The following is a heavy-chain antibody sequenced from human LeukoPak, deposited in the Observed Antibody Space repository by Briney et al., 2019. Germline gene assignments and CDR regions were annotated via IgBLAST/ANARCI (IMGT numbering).Heavy chain of an antibody. CDR2: MNPNSGST. V-gene: IGHV1-8*01. J-gene: IGHJ4*02. D-gene: IGHD4/OR15-4a*01. CDR1: GYTFTSYD. Sequence: ASVKVSCKASGYTFTSYDINWVRQATGQGLELMGWMNPNSGSTGYAQKFQGRVTMTRNTSISTAYMELSSLRSEDTAVYYCARAPSARRDYGTFDYWGQGTLVTVSS. CDR3: ARAPSARRDYGTFDY.